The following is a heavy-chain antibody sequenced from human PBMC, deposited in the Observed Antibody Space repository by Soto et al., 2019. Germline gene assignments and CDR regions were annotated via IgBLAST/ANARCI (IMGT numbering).Heavy chain of an antibody. CDR3: ASDTPPTDY. J-gene: IGHJ4*02. V-gene: IGHV1-18*01. CDR1: GYTFTSYH. D-gene: IGHD4-17*01. Sequence: QVQLVQSGAEVKKPGASVKVSCKTSGYTFTSYHISWVRQAPGQGLEWMGWISAYNTNTNYAQKFQGRVTMTTDTLTSTAYMELRSLRSADTAVYYCASDTPPTDYWGQGTLVSVSS. CDR2: ISAYNTNT.